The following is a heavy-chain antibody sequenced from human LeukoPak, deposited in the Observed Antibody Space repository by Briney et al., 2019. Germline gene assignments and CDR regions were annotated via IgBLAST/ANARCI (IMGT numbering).Heavy chain of an antibody. V-gene: IGHV3-53*01. CDR2: IYGGGST. D-gene: IGHD2-2*01. Sequence: GGSLRLSCVASTFTVSTNSMSWVRQAPGKGLEWVSVIYGGGSTYYADSVKGRFTIPRDNSKNTLYLQMNSLRAEDTAVYYCARDITSGTFDPWGQGTLVTVSS. J-gene: IGHJ5*02. CDR1: TFTVSTNS. CDR3: ARDITSGTFDP.